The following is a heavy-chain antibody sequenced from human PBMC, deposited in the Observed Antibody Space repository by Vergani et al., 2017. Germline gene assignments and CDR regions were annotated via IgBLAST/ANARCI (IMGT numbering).Heavy chain of an antibody. CDR3: AKDRAGFGNWEGAFDI. D-gene: IGHD3-10*01. V-gene: IGHV3-30*18. Sequence: QVQLVESGGGVVQPGRSLRLSCAASGFTFSSYGMHWVRQAPGKGLEWVAVISYDGSNKYYADPVKGRFTISRDNSKNTLYLQMNSLRAEDTAVYYCAKDRAGFGNWEGAFDIWGQGTMVTVSS. J-gene: IGHJ3*02. CDR1: GFTFSSYG. CDR2: ISYDGSNK.